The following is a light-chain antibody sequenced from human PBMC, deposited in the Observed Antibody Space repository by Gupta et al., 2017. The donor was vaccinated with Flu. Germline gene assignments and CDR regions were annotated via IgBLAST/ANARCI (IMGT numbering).Light chain of an antibody. CDR3: QVGDNNSDHHVL. CDR1: NMGGKS. V-gene: IGLV3-21*02. CDR2: DDR. J-gene: IGLJ2*01. Sequence: SYVLTQPPSVSVAPGQTASITREGNNMGGKSVHWYHQKAGQAPCLVVYDDRDRPSRIPQRFSVSNSGNTATLTISGVEAGDDADYYCQVGDNNSDHHVLFGGGTKLTVL.